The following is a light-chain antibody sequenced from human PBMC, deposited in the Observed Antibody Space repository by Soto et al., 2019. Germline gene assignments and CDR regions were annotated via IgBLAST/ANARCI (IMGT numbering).Light chain of an antibody. CDR1: QGIGNW. CDR3: QQYNGT. V-gene: IGKV1-5*03. Sequence: IQMTQSPSTLSASLADRVTLTCRASQGIGNWLAWYQQKPGKAPKLLIYKASTLESGVTSRFSGSGSGTEFTLTISSLQPDDFETYNCQQYNGTFGQGTKVEIK. J-gene: IGKJ1*01. CDR2: KAS.